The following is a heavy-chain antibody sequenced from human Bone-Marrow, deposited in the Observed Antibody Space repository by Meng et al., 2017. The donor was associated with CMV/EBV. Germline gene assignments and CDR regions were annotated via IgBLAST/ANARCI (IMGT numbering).Heavy chain of an antibody. CDR3: ASGDYDSSGRDWAY. Sequence: ASVKVSCKASGYTFTGYYMHWVRQAPGQGLEWMGWINPNSGGTNYAQKFQGRVTITTDESTSTAYMELSSLRSEDTAVYYCASGDYDSSGRDWAYWGQGTLVTVSS. D-gene: IGHD3-22*01. J-gene: IGHJ4*02. V-gene: IGHV1-2*02. CDR2: INPNSGGT. CDR1: GYTFTGYY.